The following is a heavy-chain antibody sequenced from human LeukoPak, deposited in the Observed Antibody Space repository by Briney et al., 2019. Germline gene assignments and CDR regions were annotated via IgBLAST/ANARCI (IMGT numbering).Heavy chain of an antibody. CDR2: VNSDGSWT. CDR1: GNYW. Sequence: PGGSLRLSCAASGNYWMHWVRQAPGKGLVWVSHVNSDGSWTSYADSVKGRFTISKDNAKNTVYLQMNSLRAEDTAVYYCIRLIGPLDDYWGQGTLVTVS. D-gene: IGHD2-15*01. CDR3: IRLIGPLDDY. V-gene: IGHV3-74*01. J-gene: IGHJ4*02.